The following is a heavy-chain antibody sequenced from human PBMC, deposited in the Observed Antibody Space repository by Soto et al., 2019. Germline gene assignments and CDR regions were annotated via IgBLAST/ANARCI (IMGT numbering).Heavy chain of an antibody. CDR1: GFSLTTSGVG. V-gene: IGHV2-5*02. J-gene: IGHJ4*02. Sequence: QITLKESGPTLVKPTQTLTLTCTFSGFSLTTSGVGVGWIRQPPGKALEWLALIYWDDDKRYSPSLRSRLTXRXXTSKNQVFLTMTNMDPVDTATYYCAHRMTYDDWDYWGQGTLATFSS. CDR3: AHRMTYDDWDY. CDR2: IYWDDDK. D-gene: IGHD4-17*01.